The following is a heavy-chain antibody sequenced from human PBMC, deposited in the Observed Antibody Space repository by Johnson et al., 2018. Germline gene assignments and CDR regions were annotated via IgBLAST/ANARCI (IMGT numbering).Heavy chain of an antibody. D-gene: IGHD1-26*01. CDR1: GGSFSGYY. CDR2: TNNSGSS. V-gene: IGHV4-34*01. CDR3: ARVDYSGADYDAFDI. Sequence: QVQLQQWGAGLVKPSETLSLTCAVYGGSFSGYYWSWIRQPPGKGLEWIGETNNSGSSNYNPSLKSRVTISVYTSKKQFSLTLSSVTAADTAIYYCARVDYSGADYDAFDIWGQGTMVTVSS. J-gene: IGHJ3*02.